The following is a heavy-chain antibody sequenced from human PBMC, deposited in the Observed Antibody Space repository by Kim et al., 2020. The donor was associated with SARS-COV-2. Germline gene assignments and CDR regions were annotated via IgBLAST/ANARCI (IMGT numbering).Heavy chain of an antibody. V-gene: IGHV4-38-2*02. D-gene: IGHD4-17*01. CDR1: GYSISSGYY. CDR2: IYHSGST. J-gene: IGHJ5*02. CDR3: ARVTDGAANQAKRGLNWFDP. Sequence: SETLSLTCTVSGYSISSGYYWGWIRQPPGKGLEWIGSIYHSGSTYYNPSLKSRVTISVDTSKNQFSLKLSSVTAADTAVYYCARVTDGAANQAKRGLNWFDPWGQGTLVTVSS.